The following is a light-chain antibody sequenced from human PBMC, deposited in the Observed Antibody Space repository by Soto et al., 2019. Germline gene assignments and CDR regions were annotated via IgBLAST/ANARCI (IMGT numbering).Light chain of an antibody. J-gene: IGKJ4*01. CDR2: AAS. CDR1: QGISNY. CDR3: QKYNSAPALT. V-gene: IGKV1-27*01. Sequence: DIQRTHSPSSLSASVLYRVTITCRSSQGISNYLAWYQQKPGKVPKLLIYAASTLQSGVPSRFSGSGSGTDFTLTISSLQPEDVATYYCQKYNSAPALTFGGGTKVDIK.